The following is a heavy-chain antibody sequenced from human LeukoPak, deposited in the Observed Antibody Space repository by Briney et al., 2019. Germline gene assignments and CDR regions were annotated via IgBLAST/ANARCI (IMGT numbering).Heavy chain of an antibody. CDR3: ARDRRAYCSSTSCYGMDV. D-gene: IGHD2-2*01. CDR1: GFTFSSYS. Sequence: PGGSLRLSCAASGFTFSSYSMNWVRQAPGKGLEWVSSISSSSSYIYYADSVKGRFTTSRDNAKNSLYLQMNSLRAEDTAVYYCARDRRAYCSSTSCYGMDVWGQGTTVTVSS. V-gene: IGHV3-21*01. CDR2: ISSSSSYI. J-gene: IGHJ6*02.